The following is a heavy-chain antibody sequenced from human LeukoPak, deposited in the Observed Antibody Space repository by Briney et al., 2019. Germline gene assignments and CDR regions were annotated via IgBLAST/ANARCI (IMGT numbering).Heavy chain of an antibody. CDR3: AKGRTTVVVTAIPN. CDR1: GFTFSSYA. V-gene: IGHV3-23*01. CDR2: ISGSGGNT. Sequence: PGGSLRLSCAASGFTFSSYAMSWVRQAPGKGLEWVSGISGSGGNTYNADFVKGRFTISRDNSKNTLYLQMNSLRAEDTAVYYCAKGRTTVVVTAIPNWGQGTLVTVSS. J-gene: IGHJ4*02. D-gene: IGHD2-21*02.